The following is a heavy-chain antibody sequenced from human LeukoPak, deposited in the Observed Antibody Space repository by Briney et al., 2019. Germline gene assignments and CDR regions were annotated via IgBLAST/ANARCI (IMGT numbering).Heavy chain of an antibody. J-gene: IGHJ6*02. CDR1: GFTVSSNY. CDR2: IYSGGST. Sequence: GGSLRLSCAASGFTVSSNYMSWVRQAPGKGLEWVSVIYSGGSTYYADSVKGRFTISRDNSKNTLYLQMSSLRAEDTAVYYCAREAELYYGSGSYYNVNYYGMDVWGQGTTVTVSS. D-gene: IGHD3-10*01. CDR3: AREAELYYGSGSYYNVNYYGMDV. V-gene: IGHV3-53*01.